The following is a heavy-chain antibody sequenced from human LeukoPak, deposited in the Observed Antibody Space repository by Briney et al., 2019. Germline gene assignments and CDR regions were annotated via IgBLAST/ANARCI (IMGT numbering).Heavy chain of an antibody. D-gene: IGHD2-21*02. Sequence: RASVKVSCKASGYTFTSYYMHWVRQAPGQGLEWMGIINPSGGSTSYAQKFQGRVTMTRDTSTSTVYMELSSLRSEDTAVYYCARGGSHIVVVTAPDYWGQGTLVTVSS. CDR1: GYTFTSYY. CDR3: ARGGSHIVVVTAPDY. J-gene: IGHJ4*02. CDR2: INPSGGST. V-gene: IGHV1-46*01.